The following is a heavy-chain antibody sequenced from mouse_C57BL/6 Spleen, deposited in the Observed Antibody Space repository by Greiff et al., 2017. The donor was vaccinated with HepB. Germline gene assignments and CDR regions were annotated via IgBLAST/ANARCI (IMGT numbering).Heavy chain of an antibody. D-gene: IGHD2-2*01. CDR2: ISYDGSN. CDR3: ARGDGYGAMDY. CDR1: GYSITSGYY. V-gene: IGHV3-6*01. J-gene: IGHJ4*01. Sequence: EVKLEESGPGLVKPSQSLSLTCSVTGYSITSGYYWNWIRQFPGNKLEWMGYISYDGSNNYNPSLKNRISITRDTSKNQFFLKLNSVTTEDTATYYCARGDGYGAMDYWGQGTSVTVSS.